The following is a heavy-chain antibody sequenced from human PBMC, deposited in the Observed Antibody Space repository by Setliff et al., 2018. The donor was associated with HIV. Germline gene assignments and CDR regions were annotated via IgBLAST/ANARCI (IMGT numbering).Heavy chain of an antibody. CDR3: ARQVSGWDAFDI. CDR1: GGSISSYY. CDR2: IY. V-gene: IGHV4-59*08. Sequence: SETLSLTCTVSGGSISSYYWSWIRQPPGKGLEWIGYIYYNPSLKSRVTISVDSSKNQFSLKLNSVTAADTAVYYCARQVSGWDAFDIWGRGTVVTVSS. D-gene: IGHD3-10*01. J-gene: IGHJ3*02.